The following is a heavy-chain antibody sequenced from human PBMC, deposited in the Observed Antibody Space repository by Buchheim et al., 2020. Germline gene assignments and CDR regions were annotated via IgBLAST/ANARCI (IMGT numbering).Heavy chain of an antibody. D-gene: IGHD6-19*01. CDR2: ISSSSSTI. Sequence: EVQLVESGGGLVQPGGSLRLSCAASGFTFSSYSMNWVRQAPGKGLEWVSYISSSSSTIYYADSVKGRFTISRDNAKNSLYLQMNSLRDEDTAVYYCARDPEQWLPNIYYYYYGMDVWGQGTT. CDR1: GFTFSSYS. CDR3: ARDPEQWLPNIYYYYYGMDV. J-gene: IGHJ6*02. V-gene: IGHV3-48*02.